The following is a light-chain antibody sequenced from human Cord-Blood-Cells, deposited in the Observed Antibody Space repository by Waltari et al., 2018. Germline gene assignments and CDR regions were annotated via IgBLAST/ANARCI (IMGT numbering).Light chain of an antibody. CDR3: AAWDDSLNGPV. Sequence: QSVLTQPPSASGTPGQRVTISCSGSSSNIGSNPVNWYQQLPGTAPKLRIYSNNPRPSAVPDRLSRSKSGTSASLVISGLQSEDGADYYCAAWDDSLNGPVFGGGTKLTVL. CDR1: SSNIGSNP. V-gene: IGLV1-44*01. J-gene: IGLJ3*02. CDR2: SNN.